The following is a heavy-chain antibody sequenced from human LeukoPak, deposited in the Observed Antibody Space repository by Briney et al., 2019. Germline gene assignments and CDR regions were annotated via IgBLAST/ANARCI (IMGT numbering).Heavy chain of an antibody. D-gene: IGHD3-3*01. CDR3: ARRNYDFWSGYSGHAFDI. CDR2: ISTSGST. J-gene: IGHJ3*02. Sequence: SETLSLTCTVSGGSISSYYWSWIRQPAGKGLEWIGRISTSGSTNYNPSLKSRVTMSVDTSKNQFSLKLSSMTAADTAVYYCARRNYDFWSGYSGHAFDIWGQGTMVTVSS. CDR1: GGSISSYY. V-gene: IGHV4-4*07.